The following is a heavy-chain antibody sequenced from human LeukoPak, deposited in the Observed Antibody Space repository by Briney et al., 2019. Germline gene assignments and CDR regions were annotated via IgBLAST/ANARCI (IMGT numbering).Heavy chain of an antibody. CDR3: AKNSGPRFDY. Sequence: SETLSLTCTVSGGSISNYYWSWIRQPPGKGLEWIGYIFYTGSTNYNPSLKSRVTMSVDTSKNQFSLKLRFVTAADTAVYYCAKNSGPRFDYWGQGTLVSVSS. CDR1: GGSISNYY. J-gene: IGHJ4*02. CDR2: IFYTGST. D-gene: IGHD6-19*01. V-gene: IGHV4-59*01.